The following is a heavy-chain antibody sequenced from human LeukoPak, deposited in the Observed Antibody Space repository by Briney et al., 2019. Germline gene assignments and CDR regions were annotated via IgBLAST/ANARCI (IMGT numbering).Heavy chain of an antibody. Sequence: GGSLRLSCAASGFTFSSYAVSWVRQAPGKGLDWVSAISGSGGSTYYADSVKGRFTISRDNSKNTLYLQMNSLRAEDTAVYYCAKVSLIMYYFDYWGQGTLVTVSS. V-gene: IGHV3-23*01. CDR2: ISGSGGST. J-gene: IGHJ4*02. CDR3: AKVSLIMYYFDY. D-gene: IGHD2-8*01. CDR1: GFTFSSYA.